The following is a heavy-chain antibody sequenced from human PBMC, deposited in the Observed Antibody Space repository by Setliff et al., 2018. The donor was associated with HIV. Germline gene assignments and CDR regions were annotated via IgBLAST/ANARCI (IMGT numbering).Heavy chain of an antibody. D-gene: IGHD3-10*01. CDR2: INSDGSHT. J-gene: IGHJ4*02. Sequence: AGGSLRLSCAASGFTFSSYWMHWVRQAPGKGLVWVSRINSDGSHTSYADSVKGRFTISRDNAKNTLYLQMNSLRAEDTAVYYCAKDPYYGSGSLAKWGQGTLVTVSS. CDR3: AKDPYYGSGSLAK. V-gene: IGHV3-74*01. CDR1: GFTFSSYW.